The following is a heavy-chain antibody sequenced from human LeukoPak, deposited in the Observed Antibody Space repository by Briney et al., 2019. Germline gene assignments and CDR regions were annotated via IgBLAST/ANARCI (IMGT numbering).Heavy chain of an antibody. CDR3: AREVQGYYDSSGRIGYYSDY. J-gene: IGHJ4*02. CDR2: INPSGGST. V-gene: IGHV1-46*01. Sequence: ASVKVSCKASGYTFTSYYMHWVRQAPGQGLEWMGMINPSGGSTNYAQKFQGRVTMTRDTSTSTVYMELSSLRSEDTAVYYCAREVQGYYDSSGRIGYYSDYWGQGTLVTVSS. CDR1: GYTFTSYY. D-gene: IGHD3-22*01.